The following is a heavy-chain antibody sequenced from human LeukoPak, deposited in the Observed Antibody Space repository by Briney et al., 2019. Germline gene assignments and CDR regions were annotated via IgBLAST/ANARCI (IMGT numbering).Heavy chain of an antibody. D-gene: IGHD1-26*01. CDR1: GYTFTSHS. Sequence: ASVKVSCKASGYTFTSHSVHWVRQAPGQGPEWMGIINPSTGSTTYAQKLQGRVSMTRDTSTSTVYMELSSLTSEDTAVYYCARSLEGGSYTVDFWGQGTLVIVSS. CDR3: ARSLEGGSYTVDF. CDR2: INPSTGST. J-gene: IGHJ4*02. V-gene: IGHV1-46*01.